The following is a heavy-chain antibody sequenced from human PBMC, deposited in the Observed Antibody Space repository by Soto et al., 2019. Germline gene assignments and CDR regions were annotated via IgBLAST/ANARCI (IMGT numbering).Heavy chain of an antibody. Sequence: QVQLVQSGAEVRKPGASVKVSCEASGYTFTSYDIYWVRQATGQGLEWMGWMNPNTGNSAYAHKFQDRVTMTSDTSISTAHMELSSLRSEDTAVYYCARRAETNGWNGFGADKYYFDFWGQGTLVTVSS. CDR3: ARRAETNGWNGFGADKYYFDF. CDR2: MNPNTGNS. CDR1: GYTFTSYD. J-gene: IGHJ4*02. V-gene: IGHV1-8*01. D-gene: IGHD1-1*01.